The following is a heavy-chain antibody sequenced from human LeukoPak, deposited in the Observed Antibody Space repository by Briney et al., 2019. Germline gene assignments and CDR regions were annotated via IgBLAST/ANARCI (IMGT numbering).Heavy chain of an antibody. CDR1: GGSISSGSYY. Sequence: MTSETLSLTCTVSGGSISSGSYYWSWIRQPAGKGLEWIGRIYTSGSTNYNPSLKSRVTISADTTKNQFSLKLSSVTAADTAVYYCASGYYYDSSGYLDWGQGTLVTVSS. V-gene: IGHV4-61*02. CDR3: ASGYYYDSSGYLD. CDR2: IYTSGST. J-gene: IGHJ4*02. D-gene: IGHD3-22*01.